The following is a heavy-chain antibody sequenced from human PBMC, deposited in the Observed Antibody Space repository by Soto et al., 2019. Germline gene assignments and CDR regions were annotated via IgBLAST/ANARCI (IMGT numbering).Heavy chain of an antibody. D-gene: IGHD3-3*01. CDR2: IRSKANSYAT. V-gene: IGHV3-73*01. J-gene: IGHJ6*03. CDR1: GFTFSGSA. CDR3: TRSDYDFWSGYSRRGVHYYYYYMDV. Sequence: PGGSLRLSCAASGFTFSGSAMHWVRQASGKGLEWVGRIRSKANSYATAYAASVKGRFTISRDDSKNTAYLQMNSLKTEDTAVYYCTRSDYDFWSGYSRRGVHYYYYYMDVWGKGTTVTVSS.